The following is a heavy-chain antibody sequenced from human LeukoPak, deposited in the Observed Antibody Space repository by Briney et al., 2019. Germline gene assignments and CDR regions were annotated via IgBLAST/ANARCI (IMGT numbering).Heavy chain of an antibody. D-gene: IGHD3-22*01. CDR3: ASSLSKYYYNSSGY. V-gene: IGHV3-48*04. CDR1: GFTFSSYS. J-gene: IGHJ4*02. Sequence: GGSLRLSCAASGFTFSSYSMNWVRQAPGKGLEWVSYISSSSTIYYADSVKGRFTISRDNAKNSLYLQMNSLRAEDTAVYSCASSLSKYYYNSSGYWGQGTLVTVS. CDR2: ISSSSTI.